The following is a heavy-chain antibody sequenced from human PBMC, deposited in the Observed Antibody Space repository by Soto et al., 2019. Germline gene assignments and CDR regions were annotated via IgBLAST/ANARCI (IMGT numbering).Heavy chain of an antibody. CDR2: ISGSSGYT. CDR1: GFSFSDSY. D-gene: IGHD3-10*01. Sequence: QVQLVESGGGLVKHGGSLRLSCAASGFSFSDSYMSWVRQAPGKGLEWVAYISGSSGYTGYADSVKGRFTISRDNAKNSLYLQMNSLRVEDTAVYYCARDRGGYGPPDVWGQGTTVTVSS. CDR3: ARDRGGYGPPDV. J-gene: IGHJ6*02. V-gene: IGHV3-11*06.